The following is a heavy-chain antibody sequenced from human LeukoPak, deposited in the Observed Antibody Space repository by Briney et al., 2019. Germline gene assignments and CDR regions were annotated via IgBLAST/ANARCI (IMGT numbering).Heavy chain of an antibody. CDR2: IYYSGST. Sequence: PSETLSLTCTVSGGSISSYYWSWIRQPPGKGLEWIGYIYYSGSTNYNPSLKSRVTISVDTSKNQFSLKLSSVTAADTAVYYCAREGYGYGIDYWGQGTLVTVSS. V-gene: IGHV4-59*12. CDR1: GGSISSYY. D-gene: IGHD5-18*01. J-gene: IGHJ4*02. CDR3: AREGYGYGIDY.